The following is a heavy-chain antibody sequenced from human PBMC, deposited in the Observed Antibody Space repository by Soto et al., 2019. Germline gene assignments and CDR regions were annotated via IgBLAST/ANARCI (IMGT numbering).Heavy chain of an antibody. D-gene: IGHD5-18*01. V-gene: IGHV1-69*13. Sequence: ASVKVSCKASGCTFSSYAISWVRQAPGQGLEWMGGIIPIFGTANYAQKFQGRVTITADESTSTAYMELSSLRSEDTAVYYCARGPRGYSYGSEYWGQGTLVSVSS. J-gene: IGHJ4*02. CDR2: IIPIFGTA. CDR1: GCTFSSYA. CDR3: ARGPRGYSYGSEY.